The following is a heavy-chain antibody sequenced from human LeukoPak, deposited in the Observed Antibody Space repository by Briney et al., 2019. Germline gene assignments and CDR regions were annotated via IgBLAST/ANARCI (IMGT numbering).Heavy chain of an antibody. Sequence: GGSLRLSCAASGFTFSSYAMSWVRQAPGKGLEWVSAISGSGGSTYYADSVKGRFTISRDNSKNTLYLQMNSLKAEDTAVYYCAKDLELRFLEWLRPFDNWGQGTLVTVFS. CDR1: GFTFSSYA. J-gene: IGHJ4*02. CDR3: AKDLELRFLEWLRPFDN. V-gene: IGHV3-23*01. CDR2: ISGSGGST. D-gene: IGHD3-3*01.